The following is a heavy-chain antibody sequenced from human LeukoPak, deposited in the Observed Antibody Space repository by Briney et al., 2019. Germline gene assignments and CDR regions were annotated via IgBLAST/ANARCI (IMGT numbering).Heavy chain of an antibody. D-gene: IGHD1-26*01. J-gene: IGHJ1*01. CDR1: GFTFSNYA. Sequence: PGKSLRLSCAASGFTFSNYAMSWVRQAPGKGLEWVSAISGSGGSTYYADSVKGRFTISRDNSKNTLYLQMNSLRAEDTAVYYCAKDMHVARRYSGSYRNQHWGQGTLVTVSS. V-gene: IGHV3-23*01. CDR3: AKDMHVARRYSGSYRNQH. CDR2: ISGSGGST.